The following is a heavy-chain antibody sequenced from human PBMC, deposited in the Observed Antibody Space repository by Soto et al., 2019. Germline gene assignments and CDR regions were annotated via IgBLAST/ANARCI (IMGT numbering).Heavy chain of an antibody. V-gene: IGHV3-21*01. CDR1: GFTFSSYS. D-gene: IGHD3-10*01. J-gene: IGHJ5*02. Sequence: GGSLRLSCAASGFTFSSYSMNWVRQAPGKGLEWVSSISRSSSYIYYADSVKGRFTTSRDNAKNSLYLQMNSLRAEDTAVYYCARDPIIAMVRGVINWFDPWGQGTLVTVSS. CDR2: ISRSSSYI. CDR3: ARDPIIAMVRGVINWFDP.